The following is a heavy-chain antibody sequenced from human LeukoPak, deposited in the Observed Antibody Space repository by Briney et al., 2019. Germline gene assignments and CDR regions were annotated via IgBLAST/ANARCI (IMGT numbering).Heavy chain of an antibody. J-gene: IGHJ4*02. CDR3: AKPYDSSGY. V-gene: IGHV3-30*18. CDR2: ISYDGINK. Sequence: EWVAVISYDGINKYYADSVKGRFTISRDNSKNTLYLQINSLRAEDTAVYYCAKPYDSSGYWGQGTLVTVSS. D-gene: IGHD3-22*01.